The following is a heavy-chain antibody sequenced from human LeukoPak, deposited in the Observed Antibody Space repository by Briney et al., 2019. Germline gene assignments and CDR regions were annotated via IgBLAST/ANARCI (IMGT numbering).Heavy chain of an antibody. CDR3: ARVSSSGWSYFDY. CDR1: GYTFTSYA. V-gene: IGHV1-3*01. D-gene: IGHD6-19*01. CDR2: INAGNGNT. Sequence: AASVKVSCTASGYTFTSYAMHWVRQAPGQRLEWMGWINAGNGNTKYSQKFQGRVTITRDTSASTAYMELSSLRSEDTAVYYCARVSSSGWSYFDYWGQGTLVTVSS. J-gene: IGHJ4*02.